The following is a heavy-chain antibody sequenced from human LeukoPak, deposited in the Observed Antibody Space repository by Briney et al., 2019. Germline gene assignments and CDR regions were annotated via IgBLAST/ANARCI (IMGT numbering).Heavy chain of an antibody. CDR1: GFTFSSYW. V-gene: IGHV3-7*01. J-gene: IGHJ4*02. CDR3: ARDRELYDILTGRMCYFDY. Sequence: PGGSLRLSCAASGFTFSSYWMSWVRQAPGKGLEWVANIKQDGSEKYYVDSVKGRFTISRDNAKNSLYLQMNSLRAEDTAVYYCARDRELYDILTGRMCYFDYWGQGTLVTVSS. CDR2: IKQDGSEK. D-gene: IGHD3-9*01.